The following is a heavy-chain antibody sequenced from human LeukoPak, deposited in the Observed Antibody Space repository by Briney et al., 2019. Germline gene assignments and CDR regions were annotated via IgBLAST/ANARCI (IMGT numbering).Heavy chain of an antibody. CDR1: GGTFSSYA. V-gene: IGHV1-69*13. J-gene: IGHJ5*02. CDR3: ARVLVPAAIRNNWFDP. Sequence: ASVKVSCKACGGTFSSYAISWVRQAPGQGLESMGGIIPIFGTANYAQKFQGRVTITADESTSTAYMELSSLRSEDTAVYYCARVLVPAAIRNNWFDPWGQGTLVTVSS. D-gene: IGHD2-2*02. CDR2: IIPIFGTA.